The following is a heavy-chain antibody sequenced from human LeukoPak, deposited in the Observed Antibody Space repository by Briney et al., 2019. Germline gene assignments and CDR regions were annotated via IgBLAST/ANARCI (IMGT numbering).Heavy chain of an antibody. CDR3: ARGLGPYSTTWYPPLRY. J-gene: IGHJ4*02. V-gene: IGHV1-8*01. CDR1: GFTFITHD. CDR2: MNPGSGDT. Sequence: ASVKVSCKPSGFTFITHDINWVRQATGQGLEWMGWMNPGSGDTGYAQRFQGRVTMTRDTSINTAYMELSSLRSEDTAVYYCARGLGPYSTTWYPPLRYWGQGTLVTVSS. D-gene: IGHD2/OR15-2a*01.